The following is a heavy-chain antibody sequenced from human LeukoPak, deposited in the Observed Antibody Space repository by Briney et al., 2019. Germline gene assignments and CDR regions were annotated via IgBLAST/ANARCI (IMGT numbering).Heavy chain of an antibody. CDR3: ARTNYDISGYYDYFDC. V-gene: IGHV4-4*07. Sequence: PSETLSLTYIVSGGSISNYYWTWIRQPAGKGLEWIGRIYASGSTNYNPSLKSRVTMSVDTSKNQFSLHLSSVTAADAAMYYCARTNYDISGYYDYFDCWGQGTLVTVSS. J-gene: IGHJ4*02. CDR2: IYASGST. D-gene: IGHD3-22*01. CDR1: GGSISNYY.